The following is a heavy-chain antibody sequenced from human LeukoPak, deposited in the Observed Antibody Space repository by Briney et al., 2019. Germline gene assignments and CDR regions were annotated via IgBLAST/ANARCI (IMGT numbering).Heavy chain of an antibody. Sequence: GGSRRLSCAASGFTFSSYWMHWVRQAPGKGLVWVSRINSDGSSTSYADSVKGRFTISRDNAKNTLYLQMNSLRAEDTAVYYCARVRGSPAAFDIWGQGTMVTVSS. J-gene: IGHJ3*02. CDR3: ARVRGSPAAFDI. CDR1: GFTFSSYW. D-gene: IGHD3-16*01. V-gene: IGHV3-74*01. CDR2: INSDGSST.